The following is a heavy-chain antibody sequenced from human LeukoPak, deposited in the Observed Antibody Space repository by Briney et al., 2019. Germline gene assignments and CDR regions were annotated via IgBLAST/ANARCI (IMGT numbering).Heavy chain of an antibody. D-gene: IGHD3-3*02. V-gene: IGHV3-33*01. J-gene: IGHJ4*02. CDR3: ARDLRPGAELAAPPDY. CDR2: IWYDGSNK. Sequence: QPGGSLRLSCAASGFTFSSYGMHWVRKAPGKGLEWVAVIWYDGSNKYYADSVKGRFTISRDNSKNTLYLQMNSLRAEDTAVYYCARDLRPGAELAAPPDYWGQGTLVTVSS. CDR1: GFTFSSYG.